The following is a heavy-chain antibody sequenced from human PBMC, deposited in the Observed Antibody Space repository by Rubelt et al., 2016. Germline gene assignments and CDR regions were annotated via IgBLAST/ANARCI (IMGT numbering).Heavy chain of an antibody. CDR2: IYHSGST. CDR1: GYSISSGYY. J-gene: IGHJ4*02. Sequence: QVQLQESGPGLVKPSETLSLTCTVSGYSISSGYYWGWIRQPPGKGLEWIGSIYHSGSTYYNPSLKSRVTISVATSRNQFSLRLSAVPAADTAVYYCARDHSSGWYLEGFFDYWGQGTLVTVSS. V-gene: IGHV4-38-2*02. D-gene: IGHD6-19*01. CDR3: ARDHSSGWYLEGFFDY.